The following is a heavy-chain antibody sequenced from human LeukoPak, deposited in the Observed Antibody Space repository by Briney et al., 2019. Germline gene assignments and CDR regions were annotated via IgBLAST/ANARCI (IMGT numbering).Heavy chain of an antibody. CDR1: GGSFSGYY. CDR3: ARAIFATFNYGMDV. CDR2: INHSGST. D-gene: IGHD3-16*01. Sequence: SETLSLTCAVYGGSFSGYYWSWIRQPPGKGLEWIGEINHSGSTNYNPSLKSRVTISVDTSKNQFSLKLSSVTAADTAVYYCARAIFATFNYGMDVWGQGTTVTVSS. V-gene: IGHV4-34*01. J-gene: IGHJ6*02.